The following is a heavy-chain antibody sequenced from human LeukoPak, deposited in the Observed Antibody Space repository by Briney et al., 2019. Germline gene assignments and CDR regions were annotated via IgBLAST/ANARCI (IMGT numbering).Heavy chain of an antibody. CDR3: ARDKDSSGLDY. CDR2: IYYSGST. J-gene: IGHJ4*02. V-gene: IGHV4-31*03. D-gene: IGHD3-22*01. Sequence: PSQTLSLTCTVSGGSISSGGYYWSWIRQHPGKGLQWIGYIYYSGSTYYNPSLKSRVTISVDTSKNQFSLKLSSVTAADTAVYYCARDKDSSGLDYWGQGTLVTVSS. CDR1: GGSISSGGYY.